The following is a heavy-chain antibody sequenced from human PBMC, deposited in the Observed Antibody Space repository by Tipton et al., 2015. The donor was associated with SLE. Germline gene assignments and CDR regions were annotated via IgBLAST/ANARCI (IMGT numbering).Heavy chain of an antibody. J-gene: IGHJ3*02. CDR2: INHSGST. CDR1: GGFFSGYY. Sequence: TLSLTCAVYGGFFSGYYWCWIRQPPGKGLEWIGEINHSGSTNYTSSLKTPVTISVDTSKNQFSLTLSSVTAANTAVYYCARGPRASIAARKAFDIWGQGTMVTVSS. D-gene: IGHD6-6*01. V-gene: IGHV4-34*01. CDR3: ARGPRASIAARKAFDI.